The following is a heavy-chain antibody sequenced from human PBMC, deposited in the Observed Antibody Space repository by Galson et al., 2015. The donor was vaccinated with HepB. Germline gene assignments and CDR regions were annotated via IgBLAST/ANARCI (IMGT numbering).Heavy chain of an antibody. D-gene: IGHD6-19*01. J-gene: IGHJ4*02. CDR1: GFTFSNAR. CDR2: IKSKTDGGTT. V-gene: IGHV3-15*01. Sequence: SLRLSCAASGFTFSNARMSWVRQAPGKGLEWVGRIKSKTDGGTTDYAAPVKGRFTISRDDSKNTLYLQMNSLKTEDTAVYYCTTESSIAVAPPEEGILDYWGQGTLVTVSS. CDR3: TTESSIAVAPPEEGILDY.